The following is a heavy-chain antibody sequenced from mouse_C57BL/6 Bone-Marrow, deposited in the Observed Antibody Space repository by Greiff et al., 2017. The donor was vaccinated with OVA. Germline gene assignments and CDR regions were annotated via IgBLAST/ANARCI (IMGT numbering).Heavy chain of an antibody. CDR1: GFSFNTYA. J-gene: IGHJ1*03. Sequence: EVQLVESGGGLVQPKGSLKLSCAASGFSFNTYAMNWVRQAPGKGLEWVARIRSKSNNYATYYADSVKDRFTISRDDSESMLYLQMNNLKTEDTAMYYCVRHDVYWYFDVWSTGTTVTVSS. D-gene: IGHD2-3*01. CDR2: IRSKSNNYAT. CDR3: VRHDVYWYFDV. V-gene: IGHV10-1*01.